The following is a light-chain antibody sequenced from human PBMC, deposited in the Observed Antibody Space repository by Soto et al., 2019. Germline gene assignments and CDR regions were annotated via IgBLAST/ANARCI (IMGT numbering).Light chain of an antibody. V-gene: IGKV1-39*01. CDR3: QERNT. J-gene: IGKJ4*01. CDR1: QSVSSQ. CDR2: AVS. Sequence: DIQMTQSPSSLSASVGDRVTITCRASQSVSSQLNWYQQKPGEAPKLLIYAVSTLHNGVPSRFSGSGSGIEFTLTITGLQSEDFATYYCQERNTFGGGTRVDVK.